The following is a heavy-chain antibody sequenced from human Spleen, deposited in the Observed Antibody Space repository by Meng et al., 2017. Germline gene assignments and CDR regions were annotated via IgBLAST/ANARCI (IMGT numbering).Heavy chain of an antibody. Sequence: QVQLQESGPGLVKPSEALSLTCRVSGGSISTSGYYWGWIRQPPGKGLEWIGSIGHSGFTYYTPSLKSRVTVSIDTSRNQFSLWLTSVTAADTAVYYCVRSSGWVKTGFDPWGQGTLVTVSS. V-gene: IGHV4-39*01. CDR3: VRSSGWVKTGFDP. CDR2: IGHSGFT. D-gene: IGHD6-19*01. CDR1: GGSISTSGYY. J-gene: IGHJ5*02.